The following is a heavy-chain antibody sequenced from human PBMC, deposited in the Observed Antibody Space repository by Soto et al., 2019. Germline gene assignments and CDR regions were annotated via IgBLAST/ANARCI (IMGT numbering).Heavy chain of an antibody. CDR3: AKDEAVADHYFDY. D-gene: IGHD6-19*01. CDR2: ISGSGGST. CDR1: GFTFSSYA. V-gene: IGHV3-23*01. Sequence: EVQLLESGGGLVQPGGSLRLSCAASGFTFSSYAMSWVRQAPGKGLEWVSAISGSGGSTYYADSVKGRFTISRDNSKNTLYLQMNSLRAKDTAVYYCAKDEAVADHYFDYWGQGTLVTVSS. J-gene: IGHJ4*02.